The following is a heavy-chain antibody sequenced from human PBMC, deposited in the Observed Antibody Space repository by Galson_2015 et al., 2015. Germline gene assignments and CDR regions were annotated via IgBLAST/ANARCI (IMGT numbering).Heavy chain of an antibody. CDR1: GFSLSTNGVG. Sequence: PALVKPTQTLTLTCTFSGFSLSTNGVGVGWIRQPPGKALEWLALIYWDDDKRYSPSLKSRLTITKDTSKNQVVLTMTNMDPTDTATYYCAHSPRYCSSTSCYYNWFDPWGQGTLVTVSS. J-gene: IGHJ5*02. V-gene: IGHV2-5*02. CDR2: IYWDDDK. CDR3: AHSPRYCSSTSCYYNWFDP. D-gene: IGHD2-2*01.